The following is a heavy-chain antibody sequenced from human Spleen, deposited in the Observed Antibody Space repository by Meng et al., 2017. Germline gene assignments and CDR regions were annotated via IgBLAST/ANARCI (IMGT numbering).Heavy chain of an antibody. CDR1: GHTFTSYY. Sequence: QVPVVRSGVKVKKPGASVKVSCKASGHTFTSYYVHWVRQAPRQGLEWMGIISPSGDSASYTENFQGRVTITWDTSTSTVYMELSSLKSEDTALYYCAGSNSRYYFDFWGQGTLVTVSS. CDR2: ISPSGDSA. V-gene: IGHV1-46*01. J-gene: IGHJ4*02. CDR3: AGSNSRYYFDF. D-gene: IGHD4-11*01.